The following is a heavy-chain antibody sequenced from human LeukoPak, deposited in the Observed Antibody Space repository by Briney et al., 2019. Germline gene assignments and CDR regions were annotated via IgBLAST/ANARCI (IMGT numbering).Heavy chain of an antibody. D-gene: IGHD2-2*02. CDR2: ISSSSSTI. V-gene: IGHV3-48*01. J-gene: IGHJ3*02. CDR1: GFTFSRYS. Sequence: PGGSLRLSCAASGFTFSRYSMNWVRQAPGKGLEWVSYISSSSSTIYYADSVKGRFTISRDNAKNSLYLQMNSLRAEDTAMYYCATTYQLLYDDAFDIWGQGTMVTVSA. CDR3: ATTYQLLYDDAFDI.